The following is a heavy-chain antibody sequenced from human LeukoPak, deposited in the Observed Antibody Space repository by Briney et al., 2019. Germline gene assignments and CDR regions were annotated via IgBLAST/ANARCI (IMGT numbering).Heavy chain of an antibody. Sequence: PSETLSLTCTVSGASTTSTNDFWAWARQPPGKALEWLGSINYRGVTHYNPSLGSRVTMSVDTSKISLKVTSVTAADTGVYYCAKADIIVDLYHDLFDIWGQGTTVVVSS. D-gene: IGHD2-21*01. CDR1: GASTTSTNDF. J-gene: IGHJ3*02. CDR3: AKADIIVDLYHDLFDI. CDR2: INYRGVT. V-gene: IGHV4-39*07.